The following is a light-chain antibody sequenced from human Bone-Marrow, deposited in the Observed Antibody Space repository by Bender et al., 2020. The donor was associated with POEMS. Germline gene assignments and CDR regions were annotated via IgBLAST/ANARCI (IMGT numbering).Light chain of an antibody. Sequence: QSVLTQPPSVSGAPGQRVTISCTGSSSNIGAGYDVHWYQQVPGTAPKVVIYDSTSRPSGVPDRFSGSKSGTSASLAINGLQAEDGADYDCCSYTGSNTLAFGGTNKLTVL. CDR1: SSNIGAGYD. CDR3: CSYTGSNTLA. CDR2: DST. V-gene: IGLV1-40*01. J-gene: IGLJ2*01.